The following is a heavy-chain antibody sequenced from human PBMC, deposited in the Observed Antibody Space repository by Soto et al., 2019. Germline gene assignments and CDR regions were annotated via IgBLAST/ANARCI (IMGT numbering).Heavy chain of an antibody. Sequence: QLQLLESGPGLVKPSETLSLTCTVSGGSVSNNSYYWGWIRQPPGKRLEWIGSVYYSGSAYYNPSLKRRLTLSVDTSMNHFSLKLSSVTAADTAIYYCARLPLVRGIIPSSFAYWGQGTLVTVSS. CDR1: GGSVSNNSYY. V-gene: IGHV4-39*02. CDR3: ARLPLVRGIIPSSFAY. CDR2: VYYSGSA. J-gene: IGHJ4*02. D-gene: IGHD3-10*01.